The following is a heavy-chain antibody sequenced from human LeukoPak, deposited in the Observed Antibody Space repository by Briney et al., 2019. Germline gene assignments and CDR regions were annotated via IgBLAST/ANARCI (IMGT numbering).Heavy chain of an antibody. CDR3: ARYSSSWYDAFDI. J-gene: IGHJ3*02. V-gene: IGHV1-8*03. D-gene: IGHD6-13*01. CDR1: GYTFTSYD. CDR2: MNPNSGNT. Sequence: GASVTVSCKASGYTFTSYDINWVRQATGQGLEWMGWMNPNSGNTGYAQKFQGRVTITRNTSISTDYMELSSLRSEDTAVYYCARYSSSWYDAFDIWGQGTMVTVSS.